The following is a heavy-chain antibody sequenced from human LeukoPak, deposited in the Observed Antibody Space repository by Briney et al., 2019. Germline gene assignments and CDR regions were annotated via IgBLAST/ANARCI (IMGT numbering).Heavy chain of an antibody. CDR1: GDSVSSNSVA. Sequence: SQTLSLTCAISGDSVSSNSVAWNWIRQSPSRGLEWLGRTYYRSKWYNDYAVSVKSRITINPDTSKNQFSLQPNSVTPEDTAVYYCAREAGYYYDSSGLDYWGQGTLVTVSS. CDR2: TYYRSKWYN. V-gene: IGHV6-1*01. D-gene: IGHD3-22*01. CDR3: AREAGYYYDSSGLDY. J-gene: IGHJ4*02.